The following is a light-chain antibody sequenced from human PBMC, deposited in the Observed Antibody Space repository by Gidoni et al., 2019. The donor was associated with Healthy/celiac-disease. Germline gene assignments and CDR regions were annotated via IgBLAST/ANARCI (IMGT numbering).Light chain of an antibody. CDR3: AAWDDSLNGPV. Sequence: QSVLTQPPPASGTPGQGVTISCSGSSSNIGSNTVNWYQQLPGTAPKLLIYSNNQRPSGVPDRFSGSKSGTSASLAISGLQSEDEADYYCAAWDDSLNGPVFGGGTKLTV. V-gene: IGLV1-44*01. J-gene: IGLJ2*01. CDR2: SNN. CDR1: SSNIGSNT.